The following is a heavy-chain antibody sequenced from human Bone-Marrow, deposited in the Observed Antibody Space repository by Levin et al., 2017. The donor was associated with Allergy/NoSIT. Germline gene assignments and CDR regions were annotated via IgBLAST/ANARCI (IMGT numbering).Heavy chain of an antibody. CDR1: GFTFDDYA. CDR3: AKDITYSSSPAYGMDV. CDR2: ISWNSGSI. J-gene: IGHJ6*02. Sequence: GGSLRLSCAASGFTFDDYAMHWVRQAPGKGLEWVSGISWNSGSIGYADSVKGRFTISRDNAKNSLYLQMNSLRAEDTALYYCAKDITYSSSPAYGMDVWGQGTTVTVSS. V-gene: IGHV3-9*01. D-gene: IGHD6-6*01.